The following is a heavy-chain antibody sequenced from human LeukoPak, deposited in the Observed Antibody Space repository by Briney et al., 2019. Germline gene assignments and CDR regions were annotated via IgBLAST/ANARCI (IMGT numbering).Heavy chain of an antibody. D-gene: IGHD3-16*01. CDR1: GGSISSYY. V-gene: IGHV4-59*01. CDR2: IYYSGST. J-gene: IGHJ4*02. CDR3: ARGDGGPIDY. Sequence: SETLSLTCTVSGGSISSYYWSWIRQPPGKGLEWIGYIYYSGSTNYNPSLKSRVTISVDTSKNQFSLKLSSVTAADTAVYYCARGDGGPIDYWGQGTLVTVSS.